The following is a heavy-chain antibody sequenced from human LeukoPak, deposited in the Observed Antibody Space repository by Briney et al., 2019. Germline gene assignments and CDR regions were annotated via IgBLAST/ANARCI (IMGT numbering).Heavy chain of an antibody. CDR3: ARDPPGDYGVQDARGRGDY. CDR2: INPTTGGT. CDR1: GYTFTGYY. D-gene: IGHD4-17*01. V-gene: IGHV1-2*02. Sequence: GASVKVSCKASGYTFTGYYIHWVRQAPGQGLEWLGWINPTTGGTKYAQKFEGRVTMTRDTSITTAYMEVNRLRSDDTAVYYCARDPPGDYGVQDARGRGDYWGQGTLVTVSS. J-gene: IGHJ4*02.